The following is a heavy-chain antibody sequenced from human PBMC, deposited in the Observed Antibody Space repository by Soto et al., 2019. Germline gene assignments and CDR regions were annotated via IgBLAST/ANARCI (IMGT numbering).Heavy chain of an antibody. D-gene: IGHD2-21*01. J-gene: IGHJ5*02. Sequence: PGGSLRLSCAASGFIFEDFGMSWVRQAPGKGLEWISSISGSGFKKYYADSVKGRFTISRDNSKSTVYLELNNLSAEDTAVYHCAKNPRVALVTLDTVDCFDPWGQGSVVTVSS. CDR1: GFIFEDFG. CDR3: AKNPRVALVTLDTVDCFDP. V-gene: IGHV3-23*01. CDR2: ISGSGFKK.